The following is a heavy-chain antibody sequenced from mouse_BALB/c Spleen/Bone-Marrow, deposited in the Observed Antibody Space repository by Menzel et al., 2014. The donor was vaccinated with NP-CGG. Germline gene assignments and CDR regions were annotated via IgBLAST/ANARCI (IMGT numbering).Heavy chain of an antibody. V-gene: IGHV5-6-3*01. CDR2: INSNGGST. Sequence: EAQLQESGGGLVQPGGSLKLSCAASGFTFSSYGVSWVRQTPDKRLELVATINSNGGSTYYPDSVKGRFTISRDNAKNTLYLQMSSLKSEDTAMYYCARDRGWLLRFAYWGQGTLVTVSA. D-gene: IGHD2-3*01. CDR1: GFTFSSYG. CDR3: ARDRGWLLRFAY. J-gene: IGHJ3*01.